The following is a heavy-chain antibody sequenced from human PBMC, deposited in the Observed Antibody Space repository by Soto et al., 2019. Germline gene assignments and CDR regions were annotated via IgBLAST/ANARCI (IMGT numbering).Heavy chain of an antibody. V-gene: IGHV4-34*01. D-gene: IGHD6-13*01. CDR1: GGTFSVYY. CDR3: ARGFWSSSGYVGVPNITWFDT. CDR2: INHSGST. J-gene: IGHJ5*02. Sequence: PSETLSLTCAVYGGTFSVYYWSWIRQPPGKGLEWIGEINHSGSTNYNPSLKSRVTISVDTSKNQFSLKLSSVTAADTAVYYCARGFWSSSGYVGVPNITWFDTWGQGTXGTVSS.